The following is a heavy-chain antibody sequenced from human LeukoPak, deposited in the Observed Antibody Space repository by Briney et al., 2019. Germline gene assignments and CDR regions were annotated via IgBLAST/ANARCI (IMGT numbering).Heavy chain of an antibody. D-gene: IGHD3-16*02. Sequence: PSQTLSLTCTVSGGSISSGDYYWSWIRQPPGKGLEWIGYIYYSGSTNYNPSLKSRVTISVDTSKKQFSLKLSSVTAADTAVYYCARVSSYDYVWGSYRSLDYWGQGTLVTVSS. CDR2: IYYSGST. J-gene: IGHJ4*02. CDR1: GGSISSGDYY. V-gene: IGHV4-30-4*01. CDR3: ARVSSYDYVWGSYRSLDY.